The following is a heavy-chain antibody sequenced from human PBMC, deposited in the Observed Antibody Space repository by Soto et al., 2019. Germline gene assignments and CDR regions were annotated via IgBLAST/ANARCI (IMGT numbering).Heavy chain of an antibody. V-gene: IGHV3-74*01. Sequence: EVQLVESGGGLVQPGGSLRLSCAASGFTFSSYWMHWVRQAPGKGLVWVSRTNSDGSSTSYADSVKGRFTISRDNAKNTLYLQMNSLRAEDTAVYYCARDPHCTNGVCYDRVFDYWGQGTLVTVSS. CDR2: TNSDGSST. CDR3: ARDPHCTNGVCYDRVFDY. J-gene: IGHJ4*02. CDR1: GFTFSSYW. D-gene: IGHD2-8*01.